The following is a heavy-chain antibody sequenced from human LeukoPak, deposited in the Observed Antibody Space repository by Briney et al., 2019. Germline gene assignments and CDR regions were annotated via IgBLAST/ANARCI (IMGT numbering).Heavy chain of an antibody. V-gene: IGHV3-9*01. CDR3: AKGEDTAMAVDY. CDR2: ISWNSGSI. Sequence: PGGSLRLSCAASGFTFDDYAMHWVRQAPGKGLEWASGISWNSGSIGYADSVKGRFTISRDNAKNSLYLQMNSLRAEDTALYYCAKGEDTAMAVDYWGQGTLVTVSS. J-gene: IGHJ4*02. CDR1: GFTFDDYA. D-gene: IGHD5-18*01.